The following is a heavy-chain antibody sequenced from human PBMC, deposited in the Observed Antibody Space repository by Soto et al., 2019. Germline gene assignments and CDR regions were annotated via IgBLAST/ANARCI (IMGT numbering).Heavy chain of an antibody. J-gene: IGHJ1*01. V-gene: IGHV1-46*02. D-gene: IGHD2-21*01. CDR1: GYTSKTHY. Sequence: QVQLLQSGPEVKKSGASVKLSCTASGYTSKTHYLQWVREAPGQGLQWMGLINRSGRGALYAQKFQGRVAQTMDTYTRTVFLEMNSLRSENTAVSYCATVESGGGDCYYFQHWGQGTVLTVSS. CDR3: ATVESGGGDCYYFQH. CDR2: INRSGRGA.